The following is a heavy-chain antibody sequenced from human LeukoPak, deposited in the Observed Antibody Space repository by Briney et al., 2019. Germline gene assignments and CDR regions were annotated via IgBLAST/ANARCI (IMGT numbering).Heavy chain of an antibody. CDR3: ATLDEYVDAFDI. V-gene: IGHV1-18*01. CDR2: ISAYNGNT. D-gene: IGHD3-16*01. J-gene: IGHJ3*02. Sequence: ASVKVSCTASGYTFTSYGISWVRQAPGQGLEWMGWISAYNGNTNYAQKLQGRVTMTTDTSTSTAYMELRSLRSDDTAVYYCATLDEYVDAFDIWGQGTMVTVSS. CDR1: GYTFTSYG.